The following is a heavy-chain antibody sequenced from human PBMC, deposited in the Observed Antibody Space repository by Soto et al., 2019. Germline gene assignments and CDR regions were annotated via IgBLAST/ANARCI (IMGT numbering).Heavy chain of an antibody. Sequence: SQTLSLTCXISGDSVSSNSAAWSWIRQSPSRGLEWLGRTYYRSKWNSNYAVSVKGRVTINPDTSKNQFSLQLNSVTPEDTAVYYCARDEGGPWGQGTLVTAPQ. J-gene: IGHJ4*02. CDR3: ARDEGGP. V-gene: IGHV6-1*01. CDR1: GDSVSSNSAA. CDR2: TYYRSKWNS.